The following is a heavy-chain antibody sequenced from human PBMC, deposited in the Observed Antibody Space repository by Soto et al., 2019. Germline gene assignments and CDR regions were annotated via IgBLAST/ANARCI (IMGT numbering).Heavy chain of an antibody. V-gene: IGHV4-39*01. D-gene: IGHD5-12*01. CDR1: GGSISSSSYY. CDR2: IYYSGST. Sequence: SETLSLTCTVSGGSISSSSYYWGWIRQPPGKGLEWIGSIYYSGSTYYNPSLKSRVTISVDTSKNQFSLKLSSVTAADTAVYYCARLLNSYDYVSYYMDVWGKGTTVTVSS. CDR3: ARLLNSYDYVSYYMDV. J-gene: IGHJ6*03.